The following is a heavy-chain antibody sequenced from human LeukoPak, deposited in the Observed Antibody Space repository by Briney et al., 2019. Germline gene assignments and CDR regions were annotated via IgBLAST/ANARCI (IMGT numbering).Heavy chain of an antibody. J-gene: IGHJ6*02. CDR2: INPDTGGT. Sequence: ASVKVSCKASGYTFTGYYMHWVRQAPGQGLEWMGWINPDTGGTNYAQKSQGRVTMTRDTSISTAYMELSGLRSDDTAVYYCAREGVVKGTDVWGQGTTVTVSS. CDR1: GYTFTGYY. V-gene: IGHV1-2*02. CDR3: AREGVVKGTDV.